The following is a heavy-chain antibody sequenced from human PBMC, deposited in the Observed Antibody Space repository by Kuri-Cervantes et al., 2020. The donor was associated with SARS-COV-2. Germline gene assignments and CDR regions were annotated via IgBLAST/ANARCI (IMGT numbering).Heavy chain of an antibody. Sequence: GESLKISCAASGFTFSSYSMNWVRQAPGKGLEWVSSISSSSRTIYYADSVKGRFTISRDNGRNSLYLQMNSLRAEDTAVYYCARDPNANHNNWFDPWGQGTLVTVSS. V-gene: IGHV3-48*01. CDR1: GFTFSSYS. CDR2: ISSSSRTI. J-gene: IGHJ5*02. CDR3: ARDPNANHNNWFDP. D-gene: IGHD4/OR15-4a*01.